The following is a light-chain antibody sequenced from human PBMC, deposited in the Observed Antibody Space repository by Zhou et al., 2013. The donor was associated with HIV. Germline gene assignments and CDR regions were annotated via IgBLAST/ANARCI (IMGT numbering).Light chain of an antibody. V-gene: IGKV2-30*01. Sequence: VVMTQSPLSLPVTLGQPASISCRSSQSLVYSDGNTYLNWFQQRPGQSPRRLIYKSSHRDSGVPDRFNASGSASDFTLTISRVEADDVAVYYCMQGTHWPPTFGQGTKLDIK. J-gene: IGKJ2*01. CDR2: KSS. CDR3: MQGTHWPPT. CDR1: QSLVYSDGNTY.